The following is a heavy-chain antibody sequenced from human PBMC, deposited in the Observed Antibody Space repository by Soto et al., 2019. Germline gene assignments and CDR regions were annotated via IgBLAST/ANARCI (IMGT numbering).Heavy chain of an antibody. V-gene: IGHV3-23*01. D-gene: IGHD6-19*01. CDR1: GFTFSNYA. CDR3: ARETGLRSSGWSYYFDF. Sequence: PGGSLRLSCAASGFTFSNYAMTWVRQAPGKGLEWVSVITGSGGGTDFVDSVKGRFTISRDNAKNSLSVQMNSLRDEHTAVYFCARETGLRSSGWSYYFDFWGQGTRVTVSS. CDR2: ITGSGGGT. J-gene: IGHJ4*02.